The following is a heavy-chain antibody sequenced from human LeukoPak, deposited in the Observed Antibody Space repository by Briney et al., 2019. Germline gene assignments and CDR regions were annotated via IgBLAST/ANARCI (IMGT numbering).Heavy chain of an antibody. V-gene: IGHV4-4*07. D-gene: IGHD3-9*01. CDR3: ARHNGFDRGYYYYMDV. J-gene: IGHJ6*03. Sequence: SETLSLTCTVSGGFINSYYWSWIRQPAGKGLEWIGRVYTSGITNYNPSLKSRITMSVNTSKNQFFLKLTSVTAADTAVYYCARHNGFDRGYYYYMDVWGKGTTVTVSS. CDR1: GGFINSYY. CDR2: VYTSGIT.